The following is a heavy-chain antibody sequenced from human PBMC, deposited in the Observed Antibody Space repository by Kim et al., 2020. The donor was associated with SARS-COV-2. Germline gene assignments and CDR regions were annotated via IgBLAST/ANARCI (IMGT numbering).Heavy chain of an antibody. D-gene: IGHD6-6*01. CDR1: GFTFSSYS. CDR3: ARDPIAARMSGWFDP. V-gene: IGHV3-21*01. CDR2: ISSSSSYI. Sequence: LSLTCAASGFTFSSYSMNWVRQAPGKGLEWVSSISSSSSYIYYADSVKGRFTISRDNAKNSLYLQMNSLRAEDTAVYYCARDPIAARMSGWFDPWGQ. J-gene: IGHJ5*02.